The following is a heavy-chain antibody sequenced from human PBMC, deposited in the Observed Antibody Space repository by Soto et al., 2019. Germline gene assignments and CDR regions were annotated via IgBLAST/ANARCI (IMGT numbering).Heavy chain of an antibody. J-gene: IGHJ4*02. Sequence: GGSLRLSCVASGFTFSSYEMNWVRQAPGKGLEWVSYISSSAYTIYYADSVKGRFTISRDKAKNSLYLQMNSLRAEDTAMYYCARDKEAWLAGNQPFDYWGQGTLVTVSS. V-gene: IGHV3-48*03. CDR1: GFTFSSYE. CDR3: ARDKEAWLAGNQPFDY. D-gene: IGHD6-19*01. CDR2: ISSSAYTI.